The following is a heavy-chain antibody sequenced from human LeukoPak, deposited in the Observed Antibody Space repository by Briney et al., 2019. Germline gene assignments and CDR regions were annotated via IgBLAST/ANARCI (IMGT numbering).Heavy chain of an antibody. CDR1: GGSISSGSYY. CDR2: VYSSGRT. CDR3: ARSNSGSYNYYYYYMDV. D-gene: IGHD1-26*01. Sequence: SQTLPLTCAVSGGSISSGSYYWSWIRQPAGKGLEWIGRVYSSGRTNYNPSLKSRVTISVDTSKNQFSLKLSSVTAADTAVYYCARSNSGSYNYYYYYMDVWGKGTTVTVSS. J-gene: IGHJ6*03. V-gene: IGHV4-61*02.